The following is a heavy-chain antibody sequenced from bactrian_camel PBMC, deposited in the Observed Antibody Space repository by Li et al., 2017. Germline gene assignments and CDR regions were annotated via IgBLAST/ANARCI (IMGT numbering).Heavy chain of an antibody. V-gene: IGHV3S1*01. CDR1: GLTATC. D-gene: IGHD5*01. CDR3: AADPGRAFRY. J-gene: IGHJ6*01. CDR2: IATGSGNT. Sequence: HVQLVESGGGSVQAGGSLRLSCTASGLTATCMAWFRQAPGKEREGVARIATGSGNTYYADSVKGRFTISRDNAKNTVYLQMNSLKSEDTALYYCAADPGRAFRYWGRGTQVTVS.